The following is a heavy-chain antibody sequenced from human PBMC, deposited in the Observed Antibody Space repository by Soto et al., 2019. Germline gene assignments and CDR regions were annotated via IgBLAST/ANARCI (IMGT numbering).Heavy chain of an antibody. V-gene: IGHV3-30-3*01. J-gene: IGHJ1*01. Sequence: QVQLVESGGGVVQPGRSLRLSCAASGFTCSSYAMHWVRHAPGKGLEWVAVISYDGSKKYYADSVKGRFTISSDNSKNPLSLQMNSLRAAHTAVDYWAREEADCHDYFQHGGQGTLVTVAS. D-gene: IGHD2-21*01. CDR1: GFTCSSYA. CDR2: ISYDGSKK. CDR3: AREEADCHDYFQH.